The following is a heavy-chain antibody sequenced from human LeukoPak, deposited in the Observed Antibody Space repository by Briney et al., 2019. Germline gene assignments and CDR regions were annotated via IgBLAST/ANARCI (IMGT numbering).Heavy chain of an antibody. D-gene: IGHD5-12*01. CDR2: IWYDGTNE. V-gene: IGHV3-33*01. CDR1: GFSSSSYG. Sequence: GGSLRLSCVASGFSSSSYGMHWVRQPPGKGLEWVAVIWYDGTNENYADSVKGRFTISRDNFKNTLYLQMNNLRAEDTAVFYCASHGGLWGQGTLVTVSS. CDR3: ASHGGL. J-gene: IGHJ4*02.